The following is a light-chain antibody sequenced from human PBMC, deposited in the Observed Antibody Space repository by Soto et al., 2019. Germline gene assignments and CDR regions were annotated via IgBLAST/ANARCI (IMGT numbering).Light chain of an antibody. J-gene: IGKJ2*03. Sequence: EIVLTQSPCTLSVSLGERATLSCRASQSVSSNYLAWYQQKPGQAPRLLIYATSSRATGIPDRFSGSGSGTDFTLTISRLEPEDFAVYYCQQYGNSPRYSFGQGTKLEIK. V-gene: IGKV3-20*01. CDR2: ATS. CDR3: QQYGNSPRYS. CDR1: QSVSSNY.